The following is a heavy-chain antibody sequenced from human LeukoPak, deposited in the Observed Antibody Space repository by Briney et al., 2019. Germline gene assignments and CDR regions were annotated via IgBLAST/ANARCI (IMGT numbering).Heavy chain of an antibody. Sequence: SETLSLTCTVSGGAISSYYWSWIRQPPGKGLEWIGYIYYSGSTNYNPSLKSRVTISVDTSKNQFSLKLSSVTAAYTAVYYCATDIAAADTAFDIWGQGTMVTVSS. CDR3: ATDIAAADTAFDI. CDR1: GGAISSYY. J-gene: IGHJ3*02. CDR2: IYYSGST. D-gene: IGHD6-13*01. V-gene: IGHV4-59*01.